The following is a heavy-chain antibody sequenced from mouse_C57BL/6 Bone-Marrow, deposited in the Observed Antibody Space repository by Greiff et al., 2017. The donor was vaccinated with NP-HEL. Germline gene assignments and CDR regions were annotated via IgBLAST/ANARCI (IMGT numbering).Heavy chain of an antibody. J-gene: IGHJ1*03. CDR2: ISDGGSYT. Sequence: EVKLMESGGGLVKPGGSLKLSCAASGFTFSSYAMSWVRQTPEQRLEWVATISDGGSYTYYPDNVKGRFTISRDNAKNNLYLQMSHLKSEDTAMYYCARDRRGNYVWYFDVWGTGTTVTVSS. V-gene: IGHV5-4*01. D-gene: IGHD2-1*01. CDR1: GFTFSSYA. CDR3: ARDRRGNYVWYFDV.